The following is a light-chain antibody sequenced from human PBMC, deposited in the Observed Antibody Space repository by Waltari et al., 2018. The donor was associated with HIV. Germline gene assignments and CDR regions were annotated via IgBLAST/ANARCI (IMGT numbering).Light chain of an antibody. CDR2: KAS. CDR3: QQYNSDFYT. J-gene: IGKJ2*01. Sequence: IQMTQSPSILSASVGDRVTITCRASQNVEGWLAWYQQRPGRAPKLLIYKASTLEYGVPARFTGSGSGTNFTLTINSLQPDDFATYYCQQYNSDFYTFGLGTRLDLK. CDR1: QNVEGW. V-gene: IGKV1-5*03.